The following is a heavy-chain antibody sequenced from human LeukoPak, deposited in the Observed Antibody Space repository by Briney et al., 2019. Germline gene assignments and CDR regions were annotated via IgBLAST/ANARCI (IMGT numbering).Heavy chain of an antibody. Sequence: GGSLRLSCVVSGFTVSTNFMSWVRQAPGERLEWVSVIYSGGSTYYADSVEGRFTISRDNSKNTLYLQMNSLRAEDTAVYYCARTRVDTTTFDYFDYWAREPWSPSPQ. CDR2: IYSGGST. J-gene: IGHJ4*02. V-gene: IGHV3-53*01. CDR3: ARTRVDTTTFDYFDY. D-gene: IGHD4-11*01. CDR1: GFTVSTNF.